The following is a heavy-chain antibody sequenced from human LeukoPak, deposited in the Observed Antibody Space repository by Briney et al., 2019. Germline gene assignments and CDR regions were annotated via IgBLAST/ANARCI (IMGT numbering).Heavy chain of an antibody. Sequence: GRSLRLSCAASGFTFSSYAMHWVRQAPGKGLEWVAVISYDGSNKYYADSVKGRFTISRDNSKNTLYLQMNSLRAEDTAVYYCARSPLVTHSGSYWGDAFDIWGQGTMVTVSS. CDR2: ISYDGSNK. D-gene: IGHD1-26*01. J-gene: IGHJ3*02. CDR1: GFTFSSYA. V-gene: IGHV3-30-3*01. CDR3: ARSPLVTHSGSYWGDAFDI.